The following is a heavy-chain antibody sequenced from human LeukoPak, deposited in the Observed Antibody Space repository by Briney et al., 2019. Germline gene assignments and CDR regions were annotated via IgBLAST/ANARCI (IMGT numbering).Heavy chain of an antibody. CDR2: ISWNSGSI. V-gene: IGHV3-9*01. CDR3: AKMNYYYYYGMDV. Sequence: PGRSLRLSCAASGFTFDDYAMHWVRQAPGKGLEWVSGISWNSGSIGYADSVKGRFTISRDNSKNTLYLQMNSLRAEDTAVYYCAKMNYYYYYGMDVWGQGTTVTVSS. CDR1: GFTFDDYA. J-gene: IGHJ6*02.